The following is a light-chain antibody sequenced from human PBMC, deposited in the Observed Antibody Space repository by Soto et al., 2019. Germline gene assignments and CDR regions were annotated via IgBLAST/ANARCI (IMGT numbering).Light chain of an antibody. Sequence: EIVLTQSPGTLSLSPGERATLSCRASQSVSSSYLAWYQQKPGQAPRLLIYGASSRATGIPDRFSGSGSGTDFTLIISRLEPEDFAVYYCQQYGSSQVTFGGGTKMEIK. V-gene: IGKV3-20*01. J-gene: IGKJ4*01. CDR3: QQYGSSQVT. CDR1: QSVSSSY. CDR2: GAS.